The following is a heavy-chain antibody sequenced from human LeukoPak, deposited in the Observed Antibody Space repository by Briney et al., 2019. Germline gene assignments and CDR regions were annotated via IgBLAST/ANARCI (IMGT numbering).Heavy chain of an antibody. J-gene: IGHJ4*02. D-gene: IGHD3-3*01. Sequence: SVKVPCKASGGIYISYPISWVRQAAGQALEWMGRIIHILGMANKAQKYHGRVTIAADKSTSTAYMGLSSLRSEDTAVYYCAIAGVASSSRVYYFEYWGQGTLVTVSS. CDR3: AIAGVASSSRVYYFEY. CDR2: IIHILGMA. CDR1: GGIYISYP. V-gene: IGHV1-69*04.